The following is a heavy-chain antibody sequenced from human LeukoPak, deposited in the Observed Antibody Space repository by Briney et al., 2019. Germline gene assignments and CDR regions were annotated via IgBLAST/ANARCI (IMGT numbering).Heavy chain of an antibody. Sequence: PSETLSLTCAVSGGSISSGGYSWRWIRQPTGKGLEWIGYMYHGGSTYYNPSLEGRVTISVDRSKNQLSLKVSSVTAADTAVYYCASTNDFGDYMGAWGQGILVTVSS. D-gene: IGHD4-17*01. CDR3: ASTNDFGDYMGA. CDR2: MYHGGST. CDR1: GGSISSGGYS. V-gene: IGHV4-30-2*01. J-gene: IGHJ5*02.